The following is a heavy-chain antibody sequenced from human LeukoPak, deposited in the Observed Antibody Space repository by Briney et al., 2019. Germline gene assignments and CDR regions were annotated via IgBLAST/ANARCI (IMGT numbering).Heavy chain of an antibody. CDR2: ISGSGGST. Sequence: PGGSLRLSCAASGFTFRSHAMSWVRQAPGKGLEWVSAISGSGGSTYYADSVKGRFTISRDNSKTTLYLEMNSLRAEDTAVYYCAKDLAWELGSLPRGAFDIWGQGTMLTVSS. J-gene: IGHJ3*02. CDR1: GFTFRSHA. CDR3: AKDLAWELGSLPRGAFDI. D-gene: IGHD1-26*01. V-gene: IGHV3-23*01.